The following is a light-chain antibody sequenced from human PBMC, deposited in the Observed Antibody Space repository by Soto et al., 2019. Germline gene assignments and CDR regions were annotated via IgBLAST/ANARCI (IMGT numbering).Light chain of an antibody. CDR3: QSYDSSLSGVV. V-gene: IGLV1-40*01. CDR1: SSNIGAGYD. CDR2: GNS. J-gene: IGLJ2*01. Sequence: QSVLTQPPSVSGAPGQRVTISCTGSSSNIGAGYDVHWYQQLPGTAPKLLIYGNSNRPSGVPDRFSGSKSGTSASLAITGFQAEDEADYYCQSYDSSLSGVVCGGGTKLTVL.